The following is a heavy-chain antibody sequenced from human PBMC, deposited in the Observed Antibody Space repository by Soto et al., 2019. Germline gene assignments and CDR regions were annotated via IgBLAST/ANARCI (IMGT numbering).Heavy chain of an antibody. CDR1: GYTFSSYY. V-gene: IGHV1-46*01. CDR2: INPSGGYT. Sequence: ASVKVSCKASGYTFSSYYMNWVRQAPGQGLEWLGIINPSGGYTTYAQRFLGRVTMTRDTAKSSVYLQMNSLRAEDTALYFCARASPRGRYFDWLIFPLGHWGQGTLVTVSS. J-gene: IGHJ4*02. D-gene: IGHD3-9*01. CDR3: ARASPRGRYFDWLIFPLGH.